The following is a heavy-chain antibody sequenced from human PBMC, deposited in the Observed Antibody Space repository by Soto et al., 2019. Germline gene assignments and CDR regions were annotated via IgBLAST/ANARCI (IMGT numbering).Heavy chain of an antibody. Sequence: SETLSLTCTVSGDSISSYYWSWIRQPPGKGLEWIGYIYYSGSTNYNPSLKSRVTISVDTSKNQFSLKLSSVTAADTAVYYCARGDPTIFGVVIAGWGQGTLVTVSS. CDR2: IYYSGST. V-gene: IGHV4-59*01. CDR1: GDSISSYY. CDR3: ARGDPTIFGVVIAG. D-gene: IGHD3-3*01. J-gene: IGHJ4*02.